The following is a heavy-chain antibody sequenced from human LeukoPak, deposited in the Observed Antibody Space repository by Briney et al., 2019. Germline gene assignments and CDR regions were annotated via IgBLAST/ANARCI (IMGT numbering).Heavy chain of an antibody. J-gene: IGHJ4*02. CDR2: ISSSSSTI. CDR1: GFTFSSYA. D-gene: IGHD2-15*01. V-gene: IGHV3-48*01. CDR3: ASTLGYCSGGSCYSRGYFDY. Sequence: PGGSLRLSCAASGFTFSSYAMNWVRQAPGKGLEWVSYISSSSSTIYYADSVKGRFTISRDNAKNSLYLQMNSLRAEDTAVYYCASTLGYCSGGSCYSRGYFDYWGQGTLVTVSS.